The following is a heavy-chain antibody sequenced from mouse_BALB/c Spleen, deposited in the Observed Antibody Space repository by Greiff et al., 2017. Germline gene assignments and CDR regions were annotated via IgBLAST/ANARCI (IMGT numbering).Heavy chain of an antibody. V-gene: IGHV2-6-7*01. J-gene: IGHJ3*01. D-gene: IGHD1-1*01. CDR3: ARVYGSSCFAY. CDR2: IWGEGST. Sequence: QVQLQQSGPGLVAPSQSLSITCTVSGFSLTGYGVNWVRQPPGKGLEWLGIIWGEGSTDYNSALKSRLSIIKDNSKSQVCLKMNSLHTDETARYYCARVYGSSCFAYWGQGTLVTVSA. CDR1: GFSLTGYG.